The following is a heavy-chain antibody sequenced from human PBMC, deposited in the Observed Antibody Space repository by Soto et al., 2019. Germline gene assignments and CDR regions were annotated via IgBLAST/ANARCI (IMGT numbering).Heavy chain of an antibody. CDR2: LYSGGST. CDR1: GFTVSSYY. V-gene: IGHV3-53*04. D-gene: IGHD6-19*01. CDR3: ARTPRGSGIDY. J-gene: IGHJ4*02. Sequence: GGSLRLSCAASGFTVSSYYMSLFRQAPGKGLEWVSVLYSGGSTYYADSVKGRFTISRHNSKNTLYLQMNSLRAEDTAVYYCARTPRGSGIDYWGQGTLVTVSS.